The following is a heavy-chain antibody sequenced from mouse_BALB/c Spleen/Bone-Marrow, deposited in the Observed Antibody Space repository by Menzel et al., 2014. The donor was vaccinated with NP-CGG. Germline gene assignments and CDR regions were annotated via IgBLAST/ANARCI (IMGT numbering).Heavy chain of an antibody. D-gene: IGHD2-1*01. V-gene: IGHV1S81*02. CDR1: GYTFTSYW. CDR3: ARCYYGNYFDY. J-gene: IGHJ2*01. CDR2: INPSNGRI. Sequence: VKLMESGAEQVKPGASVKLSCKASGYTFTSYWMHWVKQRPGQGLEWIGEINPSNGRINYNEKFKSKATLTVDKSSSTAYMQLSSLTSEDSAVYYCARCYYGNYFDYWGQGTTLTVSS.